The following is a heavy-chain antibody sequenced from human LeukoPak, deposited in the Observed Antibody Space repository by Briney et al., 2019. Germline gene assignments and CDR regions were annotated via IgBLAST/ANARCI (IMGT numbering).Heavy chain of an antibody. CDR3: ARDWGQWLVLDY. Sequence: ASVKVSCKASGYTFTSYDINWVRQATGQGLEWMGWMNPNSGNTGYAQKFQGRVTMTRNTSISTAYMELSRLRSDDTAVYYCARDWGQWLVLDYWGQGTLVTVSS. J-gene: IGHJ4*02. CDR1: GYTFTSYD. D-gene: IGHD6-19*01. V-gene: IGHV1-8*01. CDR2: MNPNSGNT.